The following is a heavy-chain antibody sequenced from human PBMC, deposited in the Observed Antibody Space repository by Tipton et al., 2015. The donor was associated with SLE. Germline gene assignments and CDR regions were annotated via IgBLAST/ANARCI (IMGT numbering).Heavy chain of an antibody. CDR1: GFSISSGKY. CDR3: ARGTYYDILDGFSFDV. V-gene: IGHV4-38-2*01. CDR2: AYPSGST. D-gene: IGHD3-9*01. Sequence: LRLSCAVSGFSISSGKYWGWLRQPPGKGLGWIGFAYPSGSTYYHPSLKSRVNMSLDTSKNLLFVNLRSVTAADTAMYYCARGTYYDILDGFSFDVWGHGTLVTVSS. J-gene: IGHJ3*01.